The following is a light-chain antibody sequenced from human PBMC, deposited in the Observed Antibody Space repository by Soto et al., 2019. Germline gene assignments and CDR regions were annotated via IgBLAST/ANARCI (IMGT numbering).Light chain of an antibody. CDR1: QGISNS. Sequence: DIQMTQSPSSLSASVGDRVTITCQASQGISNSLNWYQHKVGKAPKLLIYDSSNLETGVPSRFSGSGSGTDFTFTINSLQSEDVGTYYCQHYADLPFTFGPGTTVAIK. CDR2: DSS. CDR3: QHYADLPFT. J-gene: IGKJ3*01. V-gene: IGKV1-33*01.